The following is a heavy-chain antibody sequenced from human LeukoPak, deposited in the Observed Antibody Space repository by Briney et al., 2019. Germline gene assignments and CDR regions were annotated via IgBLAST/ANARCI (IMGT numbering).Heavy chain of an antibody. CDR2: INHSGST. CDR3: ARQKYYYDSSGYRIDAFDV. J-gene: IGHJ3*01. Sequence: SETLSLTCAVYGGSFSGYYWSWIRQPPGKGLEWIGEINHSGSTNYNPSLKSRVTISVDTSKNQFSLRLSSVTAADTAVYYCARQKYYYDSSGYRIDAFDVWGQGTMVTVSS. CDR1: GGSFSGYY. D-gene: IGHD3-22*01. V-gene: IGHV4-34*01.